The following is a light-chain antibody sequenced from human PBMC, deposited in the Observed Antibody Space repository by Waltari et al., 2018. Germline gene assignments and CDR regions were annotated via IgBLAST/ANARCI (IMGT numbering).Light chain of an antibody. CDR1: SGHSSNI. J-gene: IGLJ3*02. Sequence: QLVLTQSPSASASLGASVKLTCTLDSGHSSNIIAWLQQQPEKGPRYLLKANSDGSHSKGAEIPDRFSGSSSGPERYLIISSVQSEDEADYYCQTGGHGTWVFGGGTKLTVL. V-gene: IGLV4-69*01. CDR2: ANSDGSH. CDR3: QTGGHGTWV.